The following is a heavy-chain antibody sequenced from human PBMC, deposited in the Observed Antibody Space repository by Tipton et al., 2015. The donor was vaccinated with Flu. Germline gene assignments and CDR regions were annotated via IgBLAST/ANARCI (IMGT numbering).Heavy chain of an antibody. J-gene: IGHJ5*02. CDR2: INHSGST. V-gene: IGHV4-34*01. Sequence: TLSLTCAVYGGSFSGYYWSWIRQPPGKGLEWIGEINHSGSTNYNPSLKSRVTISVDTSKNQFSLKLSSVTAADTAVYYCAREEPDYGDYPNWFDPWGQGTLVTVSS. D-gene: IGHD4-17*01. CDR1: GGSFSGYY. CDR3: AREEPDYGDYPNWFDP.